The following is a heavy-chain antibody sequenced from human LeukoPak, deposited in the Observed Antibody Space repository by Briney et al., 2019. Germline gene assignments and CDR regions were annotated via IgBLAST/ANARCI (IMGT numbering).Heavy chain of an antibody. V-gene: IGHV1-18*01. Sequence: ASVKVSCKASGDSIRSYGITWVRQAPGQRLEWMGWISDYDGNTNYAQNVQGRVTMTTDTSTSTAYMELRSLRSDDTAVYYCARSRVRGSPHPNAFDIWGQGTKVTVSS. D-gene: IGHD3-10*01. J-gene: IGHJ3*02. CDR3: ARSRVRGSPHPNAFDI. CDR1: GDSIRSYG. CDR2: ISDYDGNT.